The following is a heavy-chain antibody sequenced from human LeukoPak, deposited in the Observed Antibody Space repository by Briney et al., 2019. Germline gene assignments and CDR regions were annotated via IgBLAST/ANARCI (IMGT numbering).Heavy chain of an antibody. CDR2: MNPKSGNT. V-gene: IGHV1-8*01. CDR3: TKASLAFGTKYFDP. J-gene: IGHJ5*02. CDR1: GYPFSNYD. Sequence: GASVKVSCKASGYPFSNYDINWVRLAPGQGLEWMGWMNPKSGNTGYGQKFQGRVTMTRVTSITTAYMELRSLRSDDTAVYYCTKASLAFGTKYFDPWGQGTLVTVSS. D-gene: IGHD3-10*01.